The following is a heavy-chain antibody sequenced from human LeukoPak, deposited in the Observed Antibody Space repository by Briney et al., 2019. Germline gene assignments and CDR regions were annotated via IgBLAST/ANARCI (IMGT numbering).Heavy chain of an antibody. Sequence: GGSLRLSCAASGFTFSSYSMHWVRQAPGKGLEWVAVISYDGSSKYYADSVKGRFTISRDNSMNTLYLQMNSLRPEDTAVYYCAGLDTALVFDYFVYWGLGTLVTVSS. CDR3: AGLDTALVFDYFVY. V-gene: IGHV3-30*04. J-gene: IGHJ4*02. D-gene: IGHD5-18*01. CDR2: ISYDGSSK. CDR1: GFTFSSYS.